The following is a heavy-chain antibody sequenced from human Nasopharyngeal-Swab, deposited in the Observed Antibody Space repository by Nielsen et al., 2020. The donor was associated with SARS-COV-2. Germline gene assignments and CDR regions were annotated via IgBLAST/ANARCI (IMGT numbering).Heavy chain of an antibody. CDR1: GGTFSSYA. CDR2: INPSGGST. V-gene: IGHV1-46*01. Sequence: ASVKVSCKASGGTFSSYAISWVRQAPGQGLEWMGIINPSGGSTSYAQKFQGRVIMTRDTSTSTVYMELSSLRSEDTAVYYCASGRSGGSLDAFDIWGQGTMVTVSS. CDR3: ASGRSGGSLDAFDI. D-gene: IGHD2-15*01. J-gene: IGHJ3*02.